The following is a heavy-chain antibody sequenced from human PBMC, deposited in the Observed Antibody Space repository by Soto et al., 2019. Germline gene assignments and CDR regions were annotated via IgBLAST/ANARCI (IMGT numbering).Heavy chain of an antibody. J-gene: IGHJ6*02. Sequence: ASVKVSCKASGYTFTSYGISWVRQAPGQGLEWMGWISAYNGNTNYAQKLQGRVTMTTDTSTSTAYMELRSLRSDDTAVYYCARVRVVPAAIVYYYGMDVWGQGTTVTVSS. V-gene: IGHV1-18*01. CDR3: ARVRVVPAAIVYYYGMDV. CDR1: GYTFTSYG. D-gene: IGHD2-2*01. CDR2: ISAYNGNT.